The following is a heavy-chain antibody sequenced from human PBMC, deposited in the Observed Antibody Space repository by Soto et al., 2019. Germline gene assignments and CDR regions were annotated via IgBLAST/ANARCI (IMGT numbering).Heavy chain of an antibody. V-gene: IGHV5-51*01. Sequence: PGESLKISCKVSGKNFINHWIAWVRQKPGKGLEWMGIIYPGDSDARYSPSLAGQVTFSVDKSISTAYLHWSNLEASDSAMYYCARQGEMAGNPADAFDIWGQGTMVTVSS. D-gene: IGHD6-19*01. CDR1: GKNFINHW. J-gene: IGHJ3*02. CDR2: IYPGDSDA. CDR3: ARQGEMAGNPADAFDI.